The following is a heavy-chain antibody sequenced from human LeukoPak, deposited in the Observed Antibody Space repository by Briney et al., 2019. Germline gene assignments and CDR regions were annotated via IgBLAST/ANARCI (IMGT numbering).Heavy chain of an antibody. CDR1: GFTFNNYW. Sequence: PGGSLRLSCAASGFTFNNYWMSWVRQAPGKGLEWVANIKQDGSQKNYVDSVMGRFTISRDNAKKSLYLQMNSLRAEDTAVYYCARRAGAYSHPYDYWGQGTLVTVSS. D-gene: IGHD4/OR15-4a*01. J-gene: IGHJ4*02. V-gene: IGHV3-7*03. CDR3: ARRAGAYSHPYDY. CDR2: IKQDGSQK.